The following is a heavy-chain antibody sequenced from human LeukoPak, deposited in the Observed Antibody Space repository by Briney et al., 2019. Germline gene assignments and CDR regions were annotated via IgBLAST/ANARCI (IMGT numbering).Heavy chain of an antibody. CDR1: GSASTTYG. V-gene: IGHV3-21*01. CDR3: ARVTSPYYFDS. CDR2: ISSGATYL. J-gene: IGHJ4*02. D-gene: IGHD2-2*01. Sequence: GRSLRPSCAPSGSASTTYGMNWVRGALGPGLEWVVSISSGATYLNYADSVKCRFTNSRDSAKTSLDLQMNSLRAEDTAVYHCARVTSPYYFDSWGQGTLVTVSS.